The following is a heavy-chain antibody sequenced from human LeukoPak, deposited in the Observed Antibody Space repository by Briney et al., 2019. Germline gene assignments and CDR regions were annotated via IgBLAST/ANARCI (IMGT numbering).Heavy chain of an antibody. CDR2: ISSSSSYT. D-gene: IGHD3-10*01. CDR1: GFTFSDYY. V-gene: IGHV3-11*06. CDR3: ARKARGVFTPMDY. Sequence: AGGSLRLSCAASGFTFSDYYMSWIRQAPGKGLEWVSYISSSSSYTNYADSVKGRFTISRDNAKNSLYLQMNSLRAEDTAVYYCARKARGVFTPMDYCGQGTLVTVSS. J-gene: IGHJ4*02.